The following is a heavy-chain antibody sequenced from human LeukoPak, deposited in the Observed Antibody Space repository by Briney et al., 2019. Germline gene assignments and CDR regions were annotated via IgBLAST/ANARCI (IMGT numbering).Heavy chain of an antibody. CDR3: ATRPPIVVVPAATYGGYYYGMDV. V-gene: IGHV1-24*01. CDR2: FDPKDGET. CDR1: GYTLTELS. J-gene: IGHJ6*02. D-gene: IGHD2-2*01. Sequence: ASVKVSCKVSGYTLTELSMHWVRQAPGKALEWMGGFDPKDGETIYAQKFQGRVTMTEDTSTDTAYMELSSLRSEDTAVYYCATRPPIVVVPAATYGGYYYGMDVWGQGTTVTVSS.